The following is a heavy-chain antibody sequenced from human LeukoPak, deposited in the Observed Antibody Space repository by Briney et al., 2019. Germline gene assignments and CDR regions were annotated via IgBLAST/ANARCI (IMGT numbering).Heavy chain of an antibody. CDR2: ISSSSSTI. Sequence: GGSLRLSCAASGFTFSSYETNWVRQAPGKGLEWVSYISSSSSTIYYADSVKGRFTISRDNAKNSLYLQMNSLRAEDTAVYYCVREPRDGPAYYFDYWGQGTLVTVSS. V-gene: IGHV3-48*03. CDR3: VREPRDGPAYYFDY. CDR1: GFTFSSYE. D-gene: IGHD1-14*01. J-gene: IGHJ4*02.